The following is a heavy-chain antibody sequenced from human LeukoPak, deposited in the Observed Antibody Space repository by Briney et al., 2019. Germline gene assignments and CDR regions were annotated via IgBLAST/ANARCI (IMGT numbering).Heavy chain of an antibody. D-gene: IGHD3-16*01. J-gene: IGHJ4*02. V-gene: IGHV4-61*02. CDR2: IYTSGST. CDR1: GGSISSGSYY. CDR3: ARGAALGY. Sequence: SETLSLTCTVSGGSISSGSYYWSWIRQPAGKGLEWIGRIYTSGSTNYNPSLKGRVTISVDTSKNQFSLKLSSVTAADTAVYYCARGAALGYWGQGTLVTVSS.